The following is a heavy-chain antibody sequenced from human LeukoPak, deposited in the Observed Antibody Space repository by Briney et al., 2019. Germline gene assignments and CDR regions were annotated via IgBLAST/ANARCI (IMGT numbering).Heavy chain of an antibody. CDR3: ARVDSHDAFDI. CDR2: IYYSGST. J-gene: IGHJ3*02. Sequence: SETLSLTCTVSGGSISSYYWSWIRQPPGKGLEWIGYIYYSGSTNYNPSLKSRVTISVDTSKNQFSLKLSSVTAADTAVYYCARVDSHDAFDIWGQGTMVTVSS. CDR1: GGSISSYY. V-gene: IGHV4-59*01. D-gene: IGHD3-22*01.